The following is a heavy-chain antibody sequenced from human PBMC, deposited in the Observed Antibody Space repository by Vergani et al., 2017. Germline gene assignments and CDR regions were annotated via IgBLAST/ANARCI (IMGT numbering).Heavy chain of an antibody. D-gene: IGHD5-24*01. V-gene: IGHV1-46*03. J-gene: IGHJ4*02. CDR1: GGTFSSYT. CDR3: ARGRWLQSNAPIDY. CDR2: INPSGGST. Sequence: QVQLVQSGAEVKKPGSSVKVSCKASGGTFSSYTISWVRQAPGQGLEWMGIINPSGGSTSYAQKFQGRVTMTRDTSTSTVYMELSSLRSEDTAVYYCARGRWLQSNAPIDYWGQGTLVTVSS.